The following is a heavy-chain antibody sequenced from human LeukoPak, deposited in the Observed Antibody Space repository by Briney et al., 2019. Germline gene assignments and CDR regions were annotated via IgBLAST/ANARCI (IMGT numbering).Heavy chain of an antibody. CDR3: ARQPAVQLWPIDY. Sequence: GRSLRLSCAASGFTFSSYGMHWVRQAPGKGLEWVAVISYDGSNKYYADSVKGRFTISRDNSKNTLYLQMNSLRAEDTAVYYCARQPAVQLWPIDYWGQGTLVTVSS. J-gene: IGHJ4*02. CDR1: GFTFSSYG. D-gene: IGHD5-18*01. CDR2: ISYDGSNK. V-gene: IGHV3-30*03.